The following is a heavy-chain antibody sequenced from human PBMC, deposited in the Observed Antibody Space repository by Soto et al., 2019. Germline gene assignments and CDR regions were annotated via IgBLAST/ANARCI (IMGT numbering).Heavy chain of an antibody. D-gene: IGHD3-9*01. CDR3: ARGLRVDNLTGYYS. CDR2: INHSGST. J-gene: IGHJ4*02. CDR1: GGSFSGYY. V-gene: IGHV4-34*01. Sequence: QVQLQQWGAGLLKPSETLSLTCAVYGGSFSGYYWSWIRQPPGKGLEWIGEINHSGSTNYNPSLKSRVTISVDTSKNQFSLKLSSVTSADTAVYYRARGLRVDNLTGYYSWGQGTLVTVSS.